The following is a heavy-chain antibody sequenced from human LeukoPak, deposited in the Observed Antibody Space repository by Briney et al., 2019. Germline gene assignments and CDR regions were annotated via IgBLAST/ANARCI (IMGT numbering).Heavy chain of an antibody. J-gene: IGHJ4*02. Sequence: PSETLSLTCTVSGGSISSSSYYWGWIRQPPGKGLEWIGSIYYSGSTYYNPSLKSRVTISVDTSKNQFSLKLSSVTAADTAVYYCARGSRHGGGGGIAAAVYFDYWGQGTLVTVSS. CDR2: IYYSGST. V-gene: IGHV4-39*01. CDR3: ARGSRHGGGGGIAAAVYFDY. CDR1: GGSISSSSYY. D-gene: IGHD6-13*01.